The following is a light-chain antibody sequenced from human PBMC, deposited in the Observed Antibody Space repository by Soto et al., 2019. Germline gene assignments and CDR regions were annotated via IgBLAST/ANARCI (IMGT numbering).Light chain of an antibody. V-gene: IGKV1-5*03. J-gene: IGKJ1*01. CDR1: QSISTW. Sequence: DIQMTQSPSTLSASVGDRVTTACRASQSISTWLSWYQQKPGKAPKVLIYKASNLQSGVSSRFSGSGSGTEFTLTISSLQPDDFATYYCQDYNSWTFGQGTK. CDR3: QDYNSWT. CDR2: KAS.